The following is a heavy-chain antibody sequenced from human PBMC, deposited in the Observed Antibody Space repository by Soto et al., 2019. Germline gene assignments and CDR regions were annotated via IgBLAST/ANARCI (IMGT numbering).Heavy chain of an antibody. D-gene: IGHD3-22*01. Sequence: GGSLSLSCAPSGSTSRSNPMTWAGQAPGKGLEWVAVISYDGSNKYYADSVKGRFTISRDNSKNTLYLQMNSLRAEDTAVYYCARDTSFTYYYDSSGPVYGMDVWGQWTTVTVSS. CDR3: ARDTSFTYYYDSSGPVYGMDV. CDR1: GSTSRSNP. CDR2: ISYDGSNK. J-gene: IGHJ6*02. V-gene: IGHV3-30-3*01.